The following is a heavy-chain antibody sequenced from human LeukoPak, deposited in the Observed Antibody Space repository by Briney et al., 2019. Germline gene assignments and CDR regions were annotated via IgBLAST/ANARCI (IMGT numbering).Heavy chain of an antibody. CDR2: ISYDGSNK. J-gene: IGHJ3*02. CDR1: GFTFSSYA. CDR3: AREPYDSYDAFDI. Sequence: GRSLRLSCAAPGFTFSSYAMHWVRQPPGKGLEWVAVISYDGSNKYYADSVKGRFTISRDNSKNTLYLQMNSLRTEDTAVYYCAREPYDSYDAFDIWGQGTKVTVSS. V-gene: IGHV3-30-3*01. D-gene: IGHD3-3*01.